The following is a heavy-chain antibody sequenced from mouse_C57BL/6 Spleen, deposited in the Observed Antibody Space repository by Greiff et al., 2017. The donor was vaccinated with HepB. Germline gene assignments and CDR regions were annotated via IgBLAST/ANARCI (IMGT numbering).Heavy chain of an antibody. CDR1: GFTFSNYW. D-gene: IGHD1-1*01. J-gene: IGHJ2*01. V-gene: IGHV6-3*01. CDR3: ISTTVVPY. CDR2: IRLKSDNYAT. Sequence: EVQLQESGGGLVQPGGSMKLSCVASGFTFSNYWMNWVRQSPEKGLEWVAQIRLKSDNYATHYAESVKGRFTISRDDSKSSVYLQMNNLRAEDTGIYYCISTTVVPYWGQGTTLTVSS.